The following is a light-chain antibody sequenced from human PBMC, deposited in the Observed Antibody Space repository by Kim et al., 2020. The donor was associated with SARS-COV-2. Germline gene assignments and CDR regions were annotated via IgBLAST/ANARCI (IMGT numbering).Light chain of an antibody. CDR3: QQYGTTLRT. Sequence: IVLTQSPGTLSRSPGERATLSCRASQSVTSSYLAWYQQKPGQPPRLLIYGASNRATGIPDRFSGSGSGTDFTLTISRLESEDLAVYYCQQYGTTLRTFGQGTKVDIK. V-gene: IGKV3-20*01. CDR1: QSVTSSY. CDR2: GAS. J-gene: IGKJ1*01.